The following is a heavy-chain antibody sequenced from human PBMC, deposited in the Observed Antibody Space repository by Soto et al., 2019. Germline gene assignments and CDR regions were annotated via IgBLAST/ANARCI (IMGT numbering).Heavy chain of an antibody. CDR3: ARGGDYENTWGKVSHYGLDV. CDR1: GYTFIRYG. D-gene: IGHD3-16*01. V-gene: IGHV1-18*01. CDR2: ISPYNDYT. Sequence: QVQLVQSAAEVKKPGASVKVSCKASGYTFIRYGITWVRQAPGQGLEWMGWISPYNDYTIYAQKLQGRGTMTTDTSTRTTYMELRSLKSDEPAVYYCARGGDYENTWGKVSHYGLDVWGQGTSVTVSS. J-gene: IGHJ6*02.